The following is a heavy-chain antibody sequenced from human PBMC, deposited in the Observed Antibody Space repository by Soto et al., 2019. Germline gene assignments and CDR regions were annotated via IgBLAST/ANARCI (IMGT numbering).Heavy chain of an antibody. CDR2: IASSSWNI. V-gene: IGHV3-48*02. CDR3: ARGPSTAAPLSDWYFDL. J-gene: IGHJ2*01. D-gene: IGHD2-2*01. Sequence: EVQLVESEGGLVQPGESLRLSCAASGFTFSSYSMNWVRQAPGKGLEWISYIASSSWNIYYADTVKGRFTISRDNAKNSLFLQMNSLRDEDTAVYYCARGPSTAAPLSDWYFDLWGRGTLVTVSS. CDR1: GFTFSSYS.